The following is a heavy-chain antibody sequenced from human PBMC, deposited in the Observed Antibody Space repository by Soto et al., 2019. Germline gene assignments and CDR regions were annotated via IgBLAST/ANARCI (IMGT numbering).Heavy chain of an antibody. J-gene: IGHJ6*02. D-gene: IGHD3-9*01. Sequence: PSQTLSLTCAISGDSVSSNSAAWNWIRQSPSRGLEWLGRTYYRSKWYNDYAVSVKSRITINPDTSKNQFSLQLNSVTPEDTAVYYCARDRSDIKKPPNSYVMDVWGQGTTVTVSS. CDR3: ARDRSDIKKPPNSYVMDV. CDR2: TYYRSKWYN. CDR1: GDSVSSNSAA. V-gene: IGHV6-1*01.